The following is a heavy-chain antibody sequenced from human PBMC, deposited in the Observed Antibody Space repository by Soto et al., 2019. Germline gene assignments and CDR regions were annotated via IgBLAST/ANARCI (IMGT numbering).Heavy chain of an antibody. V-gene: IGHV3-48*03. D-gene: IGHD5-18*01. CDR1: GFTFSSYE. Sequence: GGSLRLSCAASGFTFSSYEMDWVRQAPGKGLEWVSYISSSGSTIYYADSVKGRFTISRDNAKNSLYLQMNSLRAEDTAVYYCARGGYSYGRDWFDPWGQGTLVTVS. CDR3: ARGGYSYGRDWFDP. J-gene: IGHJ5*02. CDR2: ISSSGSTI.